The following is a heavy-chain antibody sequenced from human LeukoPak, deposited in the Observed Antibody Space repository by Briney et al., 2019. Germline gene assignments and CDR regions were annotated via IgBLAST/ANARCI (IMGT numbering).Heavy chain of an antibody. Sequence: PGGSLRLSCAASGFTFSSYAMSWVRQAPGKGLEWVSAISGSGGSTYYADSVKGRFTISRDNSKNTLYLQMNSLRAEDTAVYYCAKPTPDGTTARLNYFDYWGQGTLVTVSS. D-gene: IGHD1-1*01. J-gene: IGHJ4*02. CDR2: ISGSGGST. CDR3: AKPTPDGTTARLNYFDY. CDR1: GFTFSSYA. V-gene: IGHV3-23*01.